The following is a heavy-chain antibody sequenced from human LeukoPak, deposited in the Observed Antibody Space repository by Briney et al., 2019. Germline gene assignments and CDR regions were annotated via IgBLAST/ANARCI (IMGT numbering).Heavy chain of an antibody. CDR2: IYSGGST. CDR3: ARRAGAYSHPYDY. J-gene: IGHJ4*02. D-gene: IGHD4/OR15-4a*01. V-gene: IGHV3-53*01. Sequence: GGSLRLSCAASGLTISSNSMSWVRQAPGKGLEWVSFIYSGGSTYYADSVKGRFTISRDNSKNTLYLQMNSLRADDTAVYYCARRAGAYSHPYDYWGQGTLVTVSS. CDR1: GLTISSNS.